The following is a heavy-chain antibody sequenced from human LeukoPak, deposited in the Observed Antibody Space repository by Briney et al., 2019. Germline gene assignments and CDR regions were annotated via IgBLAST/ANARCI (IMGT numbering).Heavy chain of an antibody. V-gene: IGHV4-4*07. D-gene: IGHD6-19*01. CDR2: IYTSGST. Sequence: SETLSLTCTASGGFISTYYWSWIRQSAGKGLEWIGRIYTSGSTNYNPSLKSRVTMSVDTSKNQFSLKLSSVTAADTAVYYCATKYSSGWYWYFDLWGRGTLVTVSS. CDR1: GGFISTYY. J-gene: IGHJ2*01. CDR3: ATKYSSGWYWYFDL.